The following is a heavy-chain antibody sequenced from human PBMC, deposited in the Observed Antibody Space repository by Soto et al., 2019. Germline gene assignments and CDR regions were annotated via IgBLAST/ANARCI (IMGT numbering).Heavy chain of an antibody. CDR2: IDTDGGGT. J-gene: IGHJ4*02. V-gene: IGHV3-74*01. D-gene: IGHD4-17*01. Sequence: EVQLVESGGGLVQPGGSLRVSCAASGFTFRSNRIHWVRQAPGKGLEWVSRIDTDGGGTSYADSVKGRFTISTDNAENTVYLQMNGLRGDDTAVYYCATVFDVWGQGTLVTVSS. CDR1: GFTFRSNR. CDR3: ATVFDV.